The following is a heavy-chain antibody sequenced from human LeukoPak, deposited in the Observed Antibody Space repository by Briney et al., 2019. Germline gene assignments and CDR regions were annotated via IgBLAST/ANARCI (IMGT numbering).Heavy chain of an antibody. CDR3: ATSEYSGSGSYYDY. J-gene: IGHJ4*02. CDR1: GFTFSSYA. D-gene: IGHD3-10*01. V-gene: IGHV3-30-3*01. Sequence: PGGSLRLSCAVSGFTFSSYAMHWVRQAPGKGLEWVAIISYDGSNKYYADSVKGRFSISRDNSKNRLYLQMNSLRAEDTAVYYCATSEYSGSGSYYDYWGQGTLVTVSS. CDR2: ISYDGSNK.